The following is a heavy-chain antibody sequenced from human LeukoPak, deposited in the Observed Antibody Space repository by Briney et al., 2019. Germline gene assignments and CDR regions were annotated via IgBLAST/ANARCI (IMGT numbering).Heavy chain of an antibody. CDR1: AYTFTTYD. Sequence: GASVTVSCKAAAYTFTTYDINWVRQATGQGLGWVGWMNPKRSNTGNAQQFPGRVTITTNTSMSTAYKELNSPRSEDTAVYYCARANYYGSGKKDLDNWGHGTLGTVSS. J-gene: IGHJ4*01. D-gene: IGHD3-10*01. V-gene: IGHV1-8*01. CDR2: MNPKRSNT. CDR3: ARANYYGSGKKDLDN.